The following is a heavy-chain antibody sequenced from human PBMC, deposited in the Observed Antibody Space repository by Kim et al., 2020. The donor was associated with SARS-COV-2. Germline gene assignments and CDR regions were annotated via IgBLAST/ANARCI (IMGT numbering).Heavy chain of an antibody. Sequence: GRFTISRDNAKNSLYLQMNSLRAEDTAVYYCAREPYCGGDCPLHYYGMDVWGQGTTVTVSS. D-gene: IGHD2-21*02. V-gene: IGHV3-11*06. J-gene: IGHJ6*02. CDR3: AREPYCGGDCPLHYYGMDV.